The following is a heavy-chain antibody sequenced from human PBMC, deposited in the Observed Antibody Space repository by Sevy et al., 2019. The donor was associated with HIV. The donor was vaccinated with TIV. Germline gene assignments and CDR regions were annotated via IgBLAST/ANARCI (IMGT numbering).Heavy chain of an antibody. J-gene: IGHJ4*02. CDR3: ATTKDYYENSGDPFDY. CDR2: FDPEDYET. V-gene: IGHV1-24*01. D-gene: IGHD3-22*01. CDR1: RYTLTQLS. Sequence: ASVKVSCKVSRYTLTQLSMHWVRQVPGKGLEWMGSFDPEDYETIYAQKFQGRLTMTEDTSTDTAYMELSSLRSEDTAVYYCATTKDYYENSGDPFDYWGQGTLVTVSS.